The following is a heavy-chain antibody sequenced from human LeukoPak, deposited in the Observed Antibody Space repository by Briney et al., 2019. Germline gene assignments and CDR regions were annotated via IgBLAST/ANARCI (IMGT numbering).Heavy chain of an antibody. CDR3: ARDLRRIAAYYFDY. CDR1: GFTFNYYS. V-gene: IGHV3-21*01. D-gene: IGHD6-25*01. CDR2: ISTSSTYI. Sequence: TGGSLRLSCAASGFTFNYYSMNWVRQAPGKGLEWVSSISTSSTYIFYIDSVKGRFTISRDNSKNTLYLQTNSLRAEDTAVYYCARDLRRIAAYYFDYWGQGTLVTVSS. J-gene: IGHJ4*02.